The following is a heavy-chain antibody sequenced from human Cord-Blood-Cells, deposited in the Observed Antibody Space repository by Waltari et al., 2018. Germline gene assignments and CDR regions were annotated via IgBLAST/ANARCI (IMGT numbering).Heavy chain of an antibody. CDR3: ARGRGYGDYWFDP. Sequence: QVQLQQWGAGLLKPSETLSLTCAVYGGSFSGYYWSWIRQPPGKGLEWIGEINHDGRTNYTPSLRGRVTISVDTSKNQFSLKLSSVTAADTAVYYCARGRGYGDYWFDPWGQGTLVTVSS. V-gene: IGHV4-34*01. CDR2: INHDGRT. J-gene: IGHJ5*02. CDR1: GGSFSGYY. D-gene: IGHD4-17*01.